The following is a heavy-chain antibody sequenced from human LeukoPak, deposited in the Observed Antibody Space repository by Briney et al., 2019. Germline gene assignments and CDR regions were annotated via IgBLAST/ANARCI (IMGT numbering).Heavy chain of an antibody. CDR2: IYYSGST. D-gene: IGHD6-13*01. CDR1: GGSFSSGDYY. V-gene: IGHV4-31*03. Sequence: SQTLSLTCTVSGGSFSSGDYYWNWIRQHPGKGLEWIGYIYYSGSTYYNPSLKSRVAISVDTSKNQFSLKLDSVTAADTAVYYCARDYSSLLGYFQHWGQGTLVTVSS. CDR3: ARDYSSLLGYFQH. J-gene: IGHJ1*01.